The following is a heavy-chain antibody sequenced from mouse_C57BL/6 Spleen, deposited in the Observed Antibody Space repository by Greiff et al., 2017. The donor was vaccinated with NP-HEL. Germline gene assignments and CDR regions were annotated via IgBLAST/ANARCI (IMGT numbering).Heavy chain of an antibody. V-gene: IGHV1-26*01. J-gene: IGHJ4*01. CDR1: GYTFTDYY. CDR2: INPNNGGT. CDR3: ARIGLYAMDY. D-gene: IGHD3-1*01. Sequence: EVQLQQSGPELVKPGASVKISCKASGYTFTDYYMNWVKQSHGKSLEWIGDINPNNGGTSYNQKFKGKATLTVDKSSSTAYMELLSLTSEDSAGYYCARIGLYAMDYWGQGTSVTVSS.